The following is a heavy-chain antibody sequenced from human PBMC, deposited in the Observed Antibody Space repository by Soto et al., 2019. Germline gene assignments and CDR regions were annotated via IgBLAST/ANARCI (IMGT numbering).Heavy chain of an antibody. V-gene: IGHV4-30-2*01. J-gene: IGHJ3*02. CDR3: ARAIEYDYVWGSYRRGDAFDI. Sequence: SSETLSLTCAVSGGSISSGGYSWSWIRQPPGKGLEWIGYIYHSGSTYYNPSLKSRVTISVDRSKNQFSLKLSSVTAADTAVYYCARAIEYDYVWGSYRRGDAFDIWGQGTMVT. CDR1: GGSISSGGYS. CDR2: IYHSGST. D-gene: IGHD3-16*02.